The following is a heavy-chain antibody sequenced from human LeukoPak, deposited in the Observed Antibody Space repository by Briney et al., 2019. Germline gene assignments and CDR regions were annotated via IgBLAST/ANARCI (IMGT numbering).Heavy chain of an antibody. CDR1: GYTFTGSY. V-gene: IGHV1-2*02. CDR3: ARGGAFCSITTCHEFDH. Sequence: ASVKVSCKTSGYTFTGSYLHWVRQVPGQGLEWMGWTNPSTGGAKSAQQFEGRVTMTRDTSNTTGYLELRSLRLDDTATYYCARGGAFCSITTCHEFDHWGQGTLVIVSS. J-gene: IGHJ4*02. D-gene: IGHD2-2*01. CDR2: TNPSTGGA.